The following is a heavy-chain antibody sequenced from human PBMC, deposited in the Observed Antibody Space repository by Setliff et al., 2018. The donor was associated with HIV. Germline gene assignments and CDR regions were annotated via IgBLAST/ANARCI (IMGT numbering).Heavy chain of an antibody. CDR3: ARIKAFGSGSYPLDF. Sequence: PSETLSLTCTVSSDSIRFYYWTWIRQPPGKGLEWIGNVYYTGSTNYNPSLKSRITISIDTSKSQFSLKLHSVTAADTAVYYCARIKAFGSGSYPLDFWGQGTPVTVSS. D-gene: IGHD3-10*01. J-gene: IGHJ4*02. CDR1: SDSIRFYY. CDR2: VYYTGST. V-gene: IGHV4-59*08.